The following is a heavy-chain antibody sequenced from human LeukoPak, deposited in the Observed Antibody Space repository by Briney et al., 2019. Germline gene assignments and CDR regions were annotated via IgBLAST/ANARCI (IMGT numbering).Heavy chain of an antibody. CDR1: GFTFSSYW. D-gene: IGHD5-18*01. CDR2: IKQDGSEK. Sequence: GGSLRLSCAASGFTFSSYWVTWVRQAPGKGLEWVANIKQDGSEKYYVDSVKGRFTISRDNAKNSLYLQMNSLRAEDTAVYYCARYSYSHGYFDYWGQGTLVTVST. V-gene: IGHV3-7*01. J-gene: IGHJ4*02. CDR3: ARYSYSHGYFDY.